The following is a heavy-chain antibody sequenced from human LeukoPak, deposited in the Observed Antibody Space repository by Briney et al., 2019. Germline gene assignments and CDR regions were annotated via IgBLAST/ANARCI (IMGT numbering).Heavy chain of an antibody. D-gene: IGHD3-16*02. J-gene: IGHJ6*03. Sequence: GGSLRLSCAASGITFSDHYMTWIRQAPGKGLEWVANINLDGSEKYYVDSMKGRFTISRDNAKNSLSLQMSSLRAEDTAVYYCARALLSGSYRYYYYYMDVWGKGTTVTVSS. CDR1: GITFSDHY. CDR2: INLDGSEK. V-gene: IGHV3-7*01. CDR3: ARALLSGSYRYYYYYMDV.